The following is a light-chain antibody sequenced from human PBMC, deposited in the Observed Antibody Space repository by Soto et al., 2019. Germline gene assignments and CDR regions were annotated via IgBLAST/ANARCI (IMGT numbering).Light chain of an antibody. CDR2: AAS. CDR3: QQSYSTPWT. V-gene: IGKV1-39*01. CDR1: QSISSY. Sequence: DIQMTQSPSSLSASVGDRVTITCRASQSISSYLNWYQQKPGKAPKLLIYAASGLQSGVPSRFSGSGSGTEFTLTISNLQPEDFATYNGQQSYSTPWTFGQGTKVEIK. J-gene: IGKJ1*01.